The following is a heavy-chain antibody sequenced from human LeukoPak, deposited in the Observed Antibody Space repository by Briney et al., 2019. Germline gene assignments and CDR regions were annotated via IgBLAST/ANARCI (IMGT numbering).Heavy chain of an antibody. CDR1: GYISSDYH. Sequence: PGGSLRLSCRASGYISSDYHMTWIRQAPGKGPEWVSYISSSGRTTYYADSVKGRVNIFRNNEKNSLYMQMNSLTAEDTAMYYSAKDGVGTVTTFAYGGQGTLVTVSS. CDR2: ISSSGRTT. CDR3: AKDGVGTVTTFAY. J-gene: IGHJ4*02. V-gene: IGHV3-11*04. D-gene: IGHD4-17*01.